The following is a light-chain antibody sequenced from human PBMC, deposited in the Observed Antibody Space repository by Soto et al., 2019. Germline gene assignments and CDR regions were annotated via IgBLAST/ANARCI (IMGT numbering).Light chain of an antibody. J-gene: IGLJ1*01. Sequence: QSALTQPASVSGSPGQSITISCTGTSSDVGSYNLVSWYQQHPGKAPKLMIYEVSKRPSGVSNRFSGSKSGTTASLTISGLQAEDEADYYCCSYAVSSTYVFGTGTKRTVL. CDR1: SSDVGSYNL. CDR2: EVS. V-gene: IGLV2-23*02. CDR3: CSYAVSSTYV.